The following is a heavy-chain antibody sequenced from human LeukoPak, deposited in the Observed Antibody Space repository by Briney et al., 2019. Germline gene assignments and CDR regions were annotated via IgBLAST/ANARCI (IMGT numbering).Heavy chain of an antibody. Sequence: GGSLRLSCAASGFTFSSYGMHWVRQAPGKGLEWVANIKEDGIEKNYVNSVKGRFTVTRDNGKNSLFLEMNSLRAEDTALYYCVRRAWLEYWGQGTPVTVSS. CDR3: VRRAWLEY. CDR2: IKEDGIEK. V-gene: IGHV3-7*01. J-gene: IGHJ4*02. CDR1: GFTFSSYG.